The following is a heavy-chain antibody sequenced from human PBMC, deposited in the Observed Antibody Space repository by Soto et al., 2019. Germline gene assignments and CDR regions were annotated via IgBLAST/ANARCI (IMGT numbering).Heavy chain of an antibody. D-gene: IGHD2-15*01. CDR2: IYYSGST. CDR1: GGSISSGGYY. J-gene: IGHJ4*02. CDR3: AGFVVPASRNSDFDY. V-gene: IGHV4-39*01. Sequence: SETLSLTCTVSGGSISSGGYYWSWIRQHPGKGLEWIGNIYYSGSTFYNPSLRSRVTLSVDTSKNQFSLRLNSVTVADTAVYFCAGFVVPASRNSDFDYWGQGTLVTVSS.